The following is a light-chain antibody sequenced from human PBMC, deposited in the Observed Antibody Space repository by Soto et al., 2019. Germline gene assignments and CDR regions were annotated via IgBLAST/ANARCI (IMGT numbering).Light chain of an antibody. V-gene: IGLV2-14*03. CDR2: DVS. CDR3: SSFTGSNYV. Sequence: QSVLTQPASVSGSPGQSITISCTGTLSDVGGYNFVSWYQQYPGKAPKLMICDVSNRPSGVSNRFSGSKSGNTASLTISGLQAEDEADYYCSSFTGSNYVFGTGTKVTVL. CDR1: LSDVGGYNF. J-gene: IGLJ1*01.